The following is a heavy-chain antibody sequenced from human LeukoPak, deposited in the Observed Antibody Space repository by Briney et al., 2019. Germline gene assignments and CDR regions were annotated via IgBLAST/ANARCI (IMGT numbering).Heavy chain of an antibody. V-gene: IGHV1-2*02. J-gene: IGHJ3*02. CDR3: ARDLDSSGWYGGAFDI. CDR1: GYTFTGFY. Sequence: GASVKVSCKASGYTFTGFYMHWVRQAPGQGLEWMGWINPNSGGTNYAQKFQGRVTMTRDTSISTAYMELSRLRSDDTAVYYCARDLDSSGWYGGAFDIWGQGTMVTVSS. CDR2: INPNSGGT. D-gene: IGHD6-19*01.